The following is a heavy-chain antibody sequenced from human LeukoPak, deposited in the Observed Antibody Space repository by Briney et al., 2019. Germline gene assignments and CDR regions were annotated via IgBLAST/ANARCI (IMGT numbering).Heavy chain of an antibody. Sequence: PGGSLRLSCAASGVIFSSYYMNWVRQAPGKGLEWVSVIYSGGSAYYADSVKGRFTISRDNSKNTLYLQMNRLRGEDTAVTYCAIAAAGANYYFDYWGQGTLVTVSS. CDR1: GVIFSSYY. V-gene: IGHV3-66*01. CDR2: IYSGGSA. J-gene: IGHJ4*02. D-gene: IGHD6-13*01. CDR3: AIAAAGANYYFDY.